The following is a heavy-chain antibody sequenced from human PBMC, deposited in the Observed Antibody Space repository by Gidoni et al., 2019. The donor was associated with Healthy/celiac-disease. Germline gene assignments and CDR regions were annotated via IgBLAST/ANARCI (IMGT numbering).Heavy chain of an antibody. Sequence: EVQLVESGGGLVQPGGSLRLSCAASGFTFSSYEMNWVRQAPGKGLEWVSYISSSGSTIYYADSVKGRFTISRDNAKNSLYLQMNSLRAEDTAVYYCARLLLWFGEHHPNWGQGTLVTVSS. J-gene: IGHJ4*02. CDR1: GFTFSSYE. D-gene: IGHD3-10*01. V-gene: IGHV3-48*03. CDR3: ARLLLWFGEHHPN. CDR2: ISSSGSTI.